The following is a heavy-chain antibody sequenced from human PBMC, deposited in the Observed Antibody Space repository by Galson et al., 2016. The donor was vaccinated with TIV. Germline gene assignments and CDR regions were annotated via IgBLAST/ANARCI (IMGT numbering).Heavy chain of an antibody. CDR2: TFYRSEWYN. CDR3: ARATPSVSGIIMPMDS. V-gene: IGHV6-1*01. CDR1: GDSVSSNSAA. D-gene: IGHD1-1*01. Sequence: CAISGDSVSSNSAAWNWLRQTPSRGLEWLGRTFYRSEWYNDYAPSVNSRITINPDTSKNQYPLQLNSVTPEDTADYYCARATPSVSGIIMPMDSWGQGTPVTVSS. J-gene: IGHJ4*02.